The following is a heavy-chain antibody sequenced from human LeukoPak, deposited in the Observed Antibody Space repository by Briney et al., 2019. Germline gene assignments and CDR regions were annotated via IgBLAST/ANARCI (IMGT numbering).Heavy chain of an antibody. CDR2: INPSTGGT. D-gene: IGHD6-19*01. J-gene: IGHJ5*02. CDR1: GYTFTGYY. CDR3: ARVKWLSSNWFDP. V-gene: IGHV1-2*02. Sequence: GASVKVSCKASGYTFTGYYIHWVRQAPGQGLEWMAWINPSTGGTNYAQKFQGRVTMTRDTSISTAYMELSRLTSDDTAVYYCARVKWLSSNWFDPWGQGTLVTVSS.